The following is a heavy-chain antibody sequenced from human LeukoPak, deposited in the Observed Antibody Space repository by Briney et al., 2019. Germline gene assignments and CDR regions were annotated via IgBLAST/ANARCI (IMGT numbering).Heavy chain of an antibody. CDR1: GGSFSGYY. CDR2: INHSGST. Sequence: PSETLSFTCAVYGGSFSGYYWSWIRQPPGKGLEWIGEINHSGSTNYNPSLKSRVTISVDTSKNQFSLKLSSVTAADTAVYYCARGEYSSSWYTNYWGQGTLVTVSS. J-gene: IGHJ4*02. D-gene: IGHD6-13*01. V-gene: IGHV4-34*01. CDR3: ARGEYSSSWYTNY.